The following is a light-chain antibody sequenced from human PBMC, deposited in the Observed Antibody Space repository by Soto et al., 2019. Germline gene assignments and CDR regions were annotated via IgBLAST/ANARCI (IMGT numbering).Light chain of an antibody. J-gene: IGKJ1*01. CDR2: KAS. CDR3: QQSYIKGT. V-gene: IGKV1-5*03. CDR1: QTISSW. Sequence: DIQMTQSPSTLSGSVGDRVTITCRASQTISSWLAWYQQKPGKAPKLLIYKASILGSGVPSRFSGSGSGTDFTLTVSSLQPEDFATYYCQQSYIKGTFGQGTKVDIK.